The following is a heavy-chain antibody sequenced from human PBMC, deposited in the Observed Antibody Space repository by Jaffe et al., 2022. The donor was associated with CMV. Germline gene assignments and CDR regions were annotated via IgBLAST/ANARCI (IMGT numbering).Heavy chain of an antibody. CDR2: IWYDGSNK. CDR3: ARGAVAVGELPGDYYYGMDV. CDR1: GFTFSSYG. Sequence: QVQLVESGGGVVQPGRSLRLSCAASGFTFSSYGMHWVRQAPGKGLEWVAVIWYDGSNKYYADSVKGRFTISRDNSKNTLYLQMNSLRAEDTAVYYCARGAVAVGELPGDYYYGMDVWGQGTTVTVSS. V-gene: IGHV3-33*01. J-gene: IGHJ6*02. D-gene: IGHD1-26*01.